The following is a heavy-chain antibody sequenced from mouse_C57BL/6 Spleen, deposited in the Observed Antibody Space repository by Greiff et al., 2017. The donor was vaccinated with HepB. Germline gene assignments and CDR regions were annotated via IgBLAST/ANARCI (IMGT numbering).Heavy chain of an antibody. J-gene: IGHJ4*01. Sequence: EVKLVESGGGLMQPGGSLKLSCAASGFTFSDYGMAWVRQAPRKGPEWVAFISNLAYSIYYADTVTGRFTISRENAKNTLYLEMSSLRSEDTAMYYCARRDGYSFYAMDYWGQGTSVTVSS. CDR1: GFTFSDYG. CDR2: ISNLAYSI. CDR3: ARRDGYSFYAMDY. V-gene: IGHV5-15*04. D-gene: IGHD2-3*01.